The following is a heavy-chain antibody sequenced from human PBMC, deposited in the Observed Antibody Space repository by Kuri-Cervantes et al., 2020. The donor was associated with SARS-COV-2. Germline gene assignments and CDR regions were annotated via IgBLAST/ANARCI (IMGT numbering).Heavy chain of an antibody. CDR1: GFTFSDYY. J-gene: IGHJ4*02. V-gene: IGHV3-11*06. D-gene: IGHD6-19*01. Sequence: GESLKISCAASGFTFSDYYMSWIRQAPGKGLEWVSYISSSSSYTNYADSVKGRFTISRDNAKYSLYLQMNSLRDEDTAVYYCARARRSSGWYGAPFDYWGQGTLVTVSS. CDR3: ARARRSSGWYGAPFDY. CDR2: ISSSSSYT.